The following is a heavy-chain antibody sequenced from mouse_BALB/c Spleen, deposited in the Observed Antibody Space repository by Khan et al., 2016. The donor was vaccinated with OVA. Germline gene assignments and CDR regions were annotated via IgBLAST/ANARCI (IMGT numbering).Heavy chain of an antibody. V-gene: IGHV1-77*01. CDR3: ARRDYGSSYQGFAY. J-gene: IGHJ3*01. CDR2: IYPGSGSI. Sequence: QVQLQQSGPELVMPGASVKMSCKASGYSFTDYIITWVKQRTGQGLQWIGEIYPGSGSIYSNEKFKGKATLTADKSSNTAYMQLSSLTSEDSAVYFGARRDYGSSYQGFAYWGQGTLVTVSA. CDR1: GYSFTDYI. D-gene: IGHD1-1*01.